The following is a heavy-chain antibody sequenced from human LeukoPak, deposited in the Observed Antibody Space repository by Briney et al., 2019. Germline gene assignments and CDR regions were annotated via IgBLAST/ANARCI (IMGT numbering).Heavy chain of an antibody. D-gene: IGHD3-22*01. CDR1: GYSFTSYW. V-gene: IGHV5-51*01. J-gene: IGHJ4*02. CDR3: ARAVGRKYYYDSSGYYYGN. CDR2: IYPGDSDT. Sequence: GESLKISCKGSGYSFTSYWIGWVRQMPGKGLEWMGIIYPGDSDTRYSPSFQGQVTISADKSTSTAYLQWSSLKASDTAMYYCARAVGRKYYYDSSGYYYGNWGQGTLVTVSS.